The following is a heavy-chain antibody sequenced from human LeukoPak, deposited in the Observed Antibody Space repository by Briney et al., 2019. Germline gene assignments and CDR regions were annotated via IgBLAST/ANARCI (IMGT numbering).Heavy chain of an antibody. Sequence: GGSLKLSCAASGFTFSGSAMHWVRQASEKGLEWVGRIRSKANSYATAYAASVKGRFTISRDDSKSTAYLQMNSLKTEDTAVYYCTRPGVVRGVIMVKDDYWGQGTLVTVSS. V-gene: IGHV3-73*01. J-gene: IGHJ4*02. CDR1: GFTFSGSA. CDR3: TRPGVVRGVIMVKDDY. CDR2: IRSKANSYAT. D-gene: IGHD3-10*01.